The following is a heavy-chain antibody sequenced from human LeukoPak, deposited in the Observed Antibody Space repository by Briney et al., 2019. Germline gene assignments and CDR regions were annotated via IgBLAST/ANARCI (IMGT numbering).Heavy chain of an antibody. Sequence: KPSETLSLTCAVYGGSFSGYYWSWIRQPPGKGLEWIGEINHSGSTNYNPSLKSRVTISVDTSKNQFSLKLSSVTAADTAVYYCARDPPRVPMYYYDSSGYYDYWGQGTLVTVSS. CDR3: ARDPPRVPMYYYDSSGYYDY. J-gene: IGHJ4*02. D-gene: IGHD3-22*01. V-gene: IGHV4-34*01. CDR1: GGSFSGYY. CDR2: INHSGST.